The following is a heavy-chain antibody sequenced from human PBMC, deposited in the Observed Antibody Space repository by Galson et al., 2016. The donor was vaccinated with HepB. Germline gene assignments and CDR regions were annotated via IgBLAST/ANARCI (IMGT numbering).Heavy chain of an antibody. CDR3: ARDNARIQLFDY. CDR2: IWYDGSNK. J-gene: IGHJ4*02. CDR1: GFTFSSYG. D-gene: IGHD5-18*01. Sequence: SLRLSCAASGFTFSSYGMHWVRQVPGKGLEWVAIIWYDGSNKDYADSVKGRFTISRDNSKITLYLQMNSLRAEDTAMYYCARDNARIQLFDYWGQGTLVTVSS. V-gene: IGHV3-33*01.